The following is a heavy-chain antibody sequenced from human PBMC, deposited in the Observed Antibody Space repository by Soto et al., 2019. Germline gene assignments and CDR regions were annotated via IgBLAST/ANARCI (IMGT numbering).Heavy chain of an antibody. D-gene: IGHD2-15*01. CDR1: GDSVSSNSVA. CDR3: ARDPGGYNWFDP. Sequence: QVELQQSGPGLVKPSQTLALTCVISGDSVSSNSVAWNWIRQSPSRGLEWLGRTYHRFRWYNDYAVSVQSRITINADTLKNQFSLQLSSVTPEDTAVYYCARDPGGYNWFDPWGQGTLVTVSS. V-gene: IGHV6-1*01. CDR2: TYHRFRWYN. J-gene: IGHJ5*02.